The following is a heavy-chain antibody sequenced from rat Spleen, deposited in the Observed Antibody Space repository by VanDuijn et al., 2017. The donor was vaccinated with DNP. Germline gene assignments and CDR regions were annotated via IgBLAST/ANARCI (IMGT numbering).Heavy chain of an antibody. CDR2: ISYSGRT. CDR3: ARWSDYFDY. CDR1: GYSITSNY. V-gene: IGHV3-1*01. Sequence: EVQLQESGPGLVKTSQSLSLTCSVTGYSITSNYWGWIRQFPGNKMEYIGHISYSGRTNYNPSLKIRISITRDTSKNQFFLQLSSVTTEDTATYYCARWSDYFDYWGQGVMVTVSS. J-gene: IGHJ2*01.